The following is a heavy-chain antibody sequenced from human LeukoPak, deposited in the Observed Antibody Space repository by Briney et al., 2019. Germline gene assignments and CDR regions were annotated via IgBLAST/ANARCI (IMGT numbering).Heavy chain of an antibody. Sequence: PSETLSLTCTVSRGSTSSYYWSWFRQSPGKGLEWIAYFSYAGSTSYHPSFRSRVTISIDTSNNRLSLSLSSVTAADAAVYYCGRHRGSSPIATGGVGFWGQGALVTVSA. J-gene: IGHJ4*02. CDR3: GRHRGSSPIATGGVGF. CDR1: RGSTSSYY. V-gene: IGHV4-59*08. D-gene: IGHD3-10*01. CDR2: FSYAGST.